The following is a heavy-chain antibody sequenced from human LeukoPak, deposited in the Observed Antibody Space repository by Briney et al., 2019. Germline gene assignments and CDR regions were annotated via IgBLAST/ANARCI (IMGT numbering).Heavy chain of an antibody. Sequence: ASVKVSCTASGHTFGDHYMHWMRQPPGQGLEWMGWINPNSGGTKYAQRCHGRVTMTRDTSISTAYMELRRRRSDDTAVYYCARVLLRTGIPEGFDPWGQGTLVTVSS. CDR2: INPNSGGT. D-gene: IGHD1-14*01. V-gene: IGHV1-2*02. CDR1: GHTFGDHY. J-gene: IGHJ5*02. CDR3: ARVLLRTGIPEGFDP.